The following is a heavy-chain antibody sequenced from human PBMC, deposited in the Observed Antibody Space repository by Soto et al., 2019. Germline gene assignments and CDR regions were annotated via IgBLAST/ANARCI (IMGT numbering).Heavy chain of an antibody. CDR1: GFTFSSYG. Sequence: QVQLVESGGGVVQPGRSLRLSCAVSGFTFSSYGMHWVRQAPGKGLEWVAHISYDGSNEHYVDSVKGRFTISRDNSKNTLYLQMDSLRAEDTAVYYWAKDTYYHDRGGYYIFDSWGQGTLVTVSS. J-gene: IGHJ4*02. CDR2: ISYDGSNE. V-gene: IGHV3-30*18. CDR3: AKDTYYHDRGGYYIFDS. D-gene: IGHD3-22*01.